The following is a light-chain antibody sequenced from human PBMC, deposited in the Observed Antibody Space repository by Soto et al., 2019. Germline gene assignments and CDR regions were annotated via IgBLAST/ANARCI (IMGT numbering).Light chain of an antibody. Sequence: QSVLTQPPSASGSPGQSVTISCSGTSSDVGGYDSVSWYQQHPGKAPKLMIYEVSNRPSGVSNRFSGSKSGNTASLTISGLQAEDEADYYCSSYTSSSTPYVFGTGTKVTVL. CDR2: EVS. CDR3: SSYTSSSTPYV. J-gene: IGLJ1*01. V-gene: IGLV2-14*01. CDR1: SSDVGGYDS.